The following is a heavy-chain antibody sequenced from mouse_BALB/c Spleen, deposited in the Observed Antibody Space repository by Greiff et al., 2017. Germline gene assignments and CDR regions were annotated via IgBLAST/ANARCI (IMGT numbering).Heavy chain of an antibody. V-gene: IGHV5-17*02. J-gene: IGHJ4*01. CDR1: GFTFSSFG. D-gene: IGHD4-1*01. Sequence: EVKVVESGGGLVQPGGSRKLSCAASGFTFSSFGMHWVRQAPEKGLEWVAYISSGSSTIYYADTVKGRVTISRDNPKNTLFLQMTSLRSEDTAMYYCARGTGTGAMDYWGQGTSVTVSS. CDR2: ISSGSSTI. CDR3: ARGTGTGAMDY.